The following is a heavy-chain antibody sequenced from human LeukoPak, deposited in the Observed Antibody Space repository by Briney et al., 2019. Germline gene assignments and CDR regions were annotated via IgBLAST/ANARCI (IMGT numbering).Heavy chain of an antibody. CDR2: IYYSGST. D-gene: IGHD3-22*01. V-gene: IGHV4-59*01. CDR3: ARDWISNYYDSSGYYYGMDV. J-gene: IGHJ6*02. CDR1: GGSISSYY. Sequence: SETLSLTCPVSGGSISSYYWSWLRQPPGKGLEWIGYIYYSGSTNYNPSLKSRVTISVDTSKNQFSLKLSSVTAADTAVYYCARDWISNYYDSSGYYYGMDVWGQGTTVTVSS.